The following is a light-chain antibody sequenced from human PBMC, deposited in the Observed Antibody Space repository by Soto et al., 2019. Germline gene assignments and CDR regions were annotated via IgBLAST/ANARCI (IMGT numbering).Light chain of an antibody. CDR1: QSVSSSY. CDR2: GAS. CDR3: QHYGSSPT. V-gene: IGKV3-20*01. J-gene: IGKJ4*01. Sequence: EIVLTQSPGTLSLSPGERATLSCRASQSVSSSYLAWYQQKPGQAPRLIIYGASIRATGIPDRCSGSGCGTDFTLNISRLEHDDFAVYYCQHYGSSPTFGGGTKVEIK.